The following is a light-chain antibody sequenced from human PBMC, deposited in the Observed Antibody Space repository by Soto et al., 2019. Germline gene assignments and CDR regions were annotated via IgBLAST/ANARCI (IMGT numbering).Light chain of an antibody. CDR2: EVS. Sequence: QSALTQPASVSGSPGQSITISCTGSSSDVGGYNHVSWYQQRPGKAPKLMIYEVSNRPSGISNRFSGSKSGNTASLTISGLQAEDEADYYCSSYTSSNNLVFGGGTKLTVL. J-gene: IGLJ2*01. CDR3: SSYTSSNNLV. V-gene: IGLV2-14*01. CDR1: SSDVGGYNH.